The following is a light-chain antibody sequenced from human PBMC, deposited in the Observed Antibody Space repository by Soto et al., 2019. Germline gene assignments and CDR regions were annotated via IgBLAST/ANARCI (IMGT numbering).Light chain of an antibody. CDR1: SSDVGGYNY. CDR2: EVS. Sequence: QSALTQPASVSGSPGQSLTISCTGTSSDVGGYNYVSWYQQHPGKAPKVMIYEVSNRPSGVSNRFSGSKSGNTASLTISGLQAEDEADYYCSSYASSSTPWVFGGGTQLTVL. J-gene: IGLJ2*01. V-gene: IGLV2-14*01. CDR3: SSYASSSTPWV.